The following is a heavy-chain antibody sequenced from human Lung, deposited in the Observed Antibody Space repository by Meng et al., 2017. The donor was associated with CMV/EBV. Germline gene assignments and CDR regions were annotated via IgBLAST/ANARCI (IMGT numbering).Heavy chain of an antibody. CDR3: VRGSGREWFDP. J-gene: IGHJ5*02. Sequence: ESLKISCAASGFTFSNYWMSWVRQAPGKGLEWVASINQDGSEKHYMDSVKGRFTISRDNAKNALYLEMNSLRAEDTALYFCVRGSGREWFDPWGQGTRVTCSS. D-gene: IGHD2-15*01. V-gene: IGHV3-7*04. CDR1: GFTFSNYW. CDR2: INQDGSEK.